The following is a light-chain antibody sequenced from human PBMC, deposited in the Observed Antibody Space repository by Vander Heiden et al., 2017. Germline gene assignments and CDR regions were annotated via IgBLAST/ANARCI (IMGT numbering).Light chain of an antibody. J-gene: IGKJ4*01. CDR2: LGS. Sequence: DIVMTQSPLSLPVTPGEPASISCRSSQSLLHINGYNYLDWYLQKPGQSPQLLIYLGSNRASGVPDRFSGSGLGTDFTLKISRVEAEDVGVYYCMQALQTPLTFGGGTKVEIK. CDR1: QSLLHINGYNY. CDR3: MQALQTPLT. V-gene: IGKV2-28*01.